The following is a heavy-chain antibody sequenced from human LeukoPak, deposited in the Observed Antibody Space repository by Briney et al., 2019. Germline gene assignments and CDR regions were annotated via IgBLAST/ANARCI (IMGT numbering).Heavy chain of an antibody. CDR3: AKGKDGDFNFDY. Sequence: GGSLRLSCAASGFTFSSYGMLWVRQAPGKGLEWVAVIWYDGSNKYYADSVKGRFTISRDNSKNTLYLQMNSLRAEDTAVYYCAKGKDGDFNFDYWGQGTLVTVSS. D-gene: IGHD4-17*01. CDR2: IWYDGSNK. V-gene: IGHV3-33*06. CDR1: GFTFSSYG. J-gene: IGHJ4*02.